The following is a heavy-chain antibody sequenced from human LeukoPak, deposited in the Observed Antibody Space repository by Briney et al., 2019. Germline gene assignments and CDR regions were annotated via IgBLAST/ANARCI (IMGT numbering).Heavy chain of an antibody. CDR2: MNPNSGNT. CDR3: ARGRKSTVTTTRLLYYYYMDV. J-gene: IGHJ6*03. CDR1: GYTFTSYD. V-gene: IGHV1-8*02. D-gene: IGHD4-17*01. Sequence: ASVKVSCKASGYTFTSYDINWVRQATGQGLEWMGWMNPNSGNTGYAQKFQGRVTITRNTSISTAYMELSSLGSEDTAVYYCARGRKSTVTTTRLLYYYYMDVWGKGTTVTVSS.